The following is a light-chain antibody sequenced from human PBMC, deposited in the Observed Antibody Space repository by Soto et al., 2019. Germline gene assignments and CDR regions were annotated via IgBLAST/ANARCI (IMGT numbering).Light chain of an antibody. V-gene: IGKV3D-15*01. Sequence: EIVMTQSPATLSVSPGERATLSCRASQSVSSNLAWYQQKPGQAPRLLIHGASKRATGIPDRFSGRGSGTDFTLTISRLEPEDFAVYFCQQSYGTPPTFGQGTKVDIK. CDR1: QSVSSN. CDR2: GAS. CDR3: QQSYGTPPT. J-gene: IGKJ1*01.